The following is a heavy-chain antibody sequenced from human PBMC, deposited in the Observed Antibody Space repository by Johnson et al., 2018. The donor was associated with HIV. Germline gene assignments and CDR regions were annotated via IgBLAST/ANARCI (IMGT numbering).Heavy chain of an antibody. J-gene: IGHJ3*01. CDR3: TTHHSRYNWNYGGGFDAFDF. CDR2: IKSKTDGGTT. V-gene: IGHV3-15*01. D-gene: IGHD1-7*01. Sequence: VQLVESGGGLVKPGGSLRLSCAASGFIFNNDWMSWVRQAPGKGLEWVGRIKSKTDGGTTDYAAPGKGSITISNADTKTTLYPQMNSLKTEDTAVYYCTTHHSRYNWNYGGGFDAFDFWGQGTMVTVSS. CDR1: GFIFNNDW.